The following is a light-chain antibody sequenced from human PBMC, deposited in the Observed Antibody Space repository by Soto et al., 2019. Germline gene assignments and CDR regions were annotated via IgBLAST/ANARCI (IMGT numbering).Light chain of an antibody. J-gene: IGLJ1*01. Sequence: QSVLTQPPSASGSPGQSVTISCTGTSSDIGRYNYVSWYQQHPGKAPKLMIYEVSKRPSGVPDRFSGSKSGNTASLTVSGLQVEDEAEYYCSSYTGSNNPYVFGAGTKLT. V-gene: IGLV2-8*01. CDR1: SSDIGRYNY. CDR3: SSYTGSNNPYV. CDR2: EVS.